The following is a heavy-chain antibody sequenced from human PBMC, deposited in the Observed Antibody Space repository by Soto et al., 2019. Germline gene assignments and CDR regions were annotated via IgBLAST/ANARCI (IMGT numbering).Heavy chain of an antibody. D-gene: IGHD6-19*01. CDR1: GFTFSSYA. CDR2: ISSSGGST. Sequence: GGSLRLSCAASGFTFSSYAMSWVRQAPGKGLEWVSAISSSGGSTYYADSVKGRFTISRDNSKNTLYLQMNSLRAEDTAVYYCAKQEQWLVRRSAYYYMDVWGKGTTVTVSS. CDR3: AKQEQWLVRRSAYYYMDV. J-gene: IGHJ6*03. V-gene: IGHV3-23*01.